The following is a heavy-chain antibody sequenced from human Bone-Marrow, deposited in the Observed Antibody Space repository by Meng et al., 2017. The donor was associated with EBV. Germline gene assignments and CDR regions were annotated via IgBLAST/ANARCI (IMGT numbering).Heavy chain of an antibody. CDR1: GFTFSSYS. CDR3: AKRGWDSGYDS. Sequence: GQRVESGGVLVKTGGSLRLSCAASGFTFSSYSMNWVRQAPGKGLEWVSSISSSSSYIYYADSVKGRFTISRDNAKNSLYLQMNSLRVEDSAVYYCAKRGWDSGYDSWGRGTLVTVSS. CDR2: ISSSSSYI. D-gene: IGHD5-12*01. J-gene: IGHJ4*02. V-gene: IGHV3-21*04.